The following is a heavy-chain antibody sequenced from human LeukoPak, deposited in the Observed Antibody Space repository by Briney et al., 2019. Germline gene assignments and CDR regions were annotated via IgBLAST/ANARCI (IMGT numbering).Heavy chain of an antibody. CDR3: ARERIYCSSTSCYAIFDY. Sequence: PSETLSLTCTVSGGSISSSSYYWGWIRQPPGKGLEWIGSIYYSGSTYYNPSLKSRVTISVDTSKNQFSLKLSSVTAADTAVYYCARERIYCSSTSCYAIFDYWGQGTLVTVSS. J-gene: IGHJ4*02. CDR1: GGSISSSSYY. V-gene: IGHV4-39*07. D-gene: IGHD2-2*01. CDR2: IYYSGST.